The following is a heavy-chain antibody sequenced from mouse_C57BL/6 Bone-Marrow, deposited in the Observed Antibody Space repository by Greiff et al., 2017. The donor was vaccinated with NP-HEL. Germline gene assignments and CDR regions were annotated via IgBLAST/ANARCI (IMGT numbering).Heavy chain of an antibody. Sequence: EVQVVESGEGLVKPGGSLKLSCAASGFTFSSYAMSWVRQTPEKRLEWVAYISSGGDYIYYADTVKGRLTISRDHARNTLYLQMSSLKSEDTAMYYCTRDLGYYGSSSFSYWGQGTLVTVSA. J-gene: IGHJ3*01. D-gene: IGHD1-1*01. CDR2: ISSGGDYI. CDR3: TRDLGYYGSSSFSY. V-gene: IGHV5-9-1*02. CDR1: GFTFSSYA.